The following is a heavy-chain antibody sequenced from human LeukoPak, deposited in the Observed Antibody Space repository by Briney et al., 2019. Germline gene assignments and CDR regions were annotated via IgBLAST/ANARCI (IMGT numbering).Heavy chain of an antibody. J-gene: IGHJ4*02. D-gene: IGHD3-10*01. CDR3: ARGFYMVREVSFDY. Sequence: GGSLRLSCAASGFTFSSYAMHWVRQAPGKGLEWVAVISYDGSNKYYADSVKGRFTISRDNSKNTLYLQMNSLRAEDTAVYYCARGFYMVREVSFDYWGQGTLVTVSS. CDR2: ISYDGSNK. V-gene: IGHV3-30*04. CDR1: GFTFSSYA.